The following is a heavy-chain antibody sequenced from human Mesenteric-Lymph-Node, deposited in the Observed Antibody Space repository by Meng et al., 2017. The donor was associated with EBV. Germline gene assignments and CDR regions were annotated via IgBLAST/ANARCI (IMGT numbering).Heavy chain of an antibody. D-gene: IGHD6-6*01. V-gene: IGHV1-18*01. J-gene: IGHJ4*02. CDR2: ISVYNGVT. CDR1: GYTFTSYA. Sequence: QFQLVQSGGEVKKPGASLKVSCKTSGYTFTSYAISWVRQAPGQGLEWMGWISVYNGVTNYAPNLQGRVTVTTDTSTTTAYMELTGLTSADTAVYYCARGGAARPFDYWGQGTLVTVSS. CDR3: ARGGAARPFDY.